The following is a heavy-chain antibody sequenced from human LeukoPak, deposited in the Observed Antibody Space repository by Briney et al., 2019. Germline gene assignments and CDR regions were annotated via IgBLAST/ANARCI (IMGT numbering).Heavy chain of an antibody. CDR1: GGSISSGGYY. CDR2: IYYSGST. V-gene: IGHV4-31*03. J-gene: IGHJ2*01. Sequence: PSETLSLTCTVSGGSISSGGYYWSWIRQHPGKGLEWIGYIYYSGSTYYNPSLKSRVTISVDTSKNQFSLKLSSVTAADTAVYYCARGFIDYGDQYWYFDLWGRGTLVTVSS. D-gene: IGHD4-17*01. CDR3: ARGFIDYGDQYWYFDL.